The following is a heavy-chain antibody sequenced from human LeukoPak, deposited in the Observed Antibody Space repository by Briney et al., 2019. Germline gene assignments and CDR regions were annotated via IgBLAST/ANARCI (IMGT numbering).Heavy chain of an antibody. J-gene: IGHJ6*02. D-gene: IGHD5-18*01. V-gene: IGHV3-9*01. CDR1: GFTFDDYA. Sequence: GGSLRLSCAASGFTFDDYAMHWVRQAPGKGLEWVSGISWNSGSIGYADSVKGRFTISRDNAKNSLYLQMNSLRAEDTALYYCAKDIGAMGGYGIDVWGQGTTVTVSS. CDR2: ISWNSGSI. CDR3: AKDIGAMGGYGIDV.